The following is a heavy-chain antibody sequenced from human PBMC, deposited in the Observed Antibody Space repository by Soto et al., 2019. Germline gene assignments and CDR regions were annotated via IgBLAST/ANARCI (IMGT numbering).Heavy chain of an antibody. Sequence: SENLSLPCTVSGGSISNYYWSWIRQPPGKGLEWIGYIYYSGSINYNPSLKSRVTISVDTSKNQFSLVLTSMTAVDTAVYYCASHSVGRDSRHYFDSWGQGTLVTVSS. CDR2: IYYSGSI. D-gene: IGHD5-18*01. CDR3: ASHSVGRDSRHYFDS. V-gene: IGHV4-59*08. CDR1: GGSISNYY. J-gene: IGHJ4*02.